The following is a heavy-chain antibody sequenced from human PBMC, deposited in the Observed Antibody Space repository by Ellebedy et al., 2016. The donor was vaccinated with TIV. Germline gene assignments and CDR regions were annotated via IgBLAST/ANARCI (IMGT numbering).Heavy chain of an antibody. CDR2: IWYDGSNK. D-gene: IGHD2-15*01. V-gene: IGHV3-33*08. J-gene: IGHJ6*02. Sequence: GGSLRLSCAASGFTFSTYGMHWVRQAPGKGLEWVALIWYDGSNKYYADSVKGRFTISRDNSKNTLYLQMNSLRAEDTAAYYCARDPVVGSGAYYYSGMDVWGQGTTVTVSS. CDR1: GFTFSTYG. CDR3: ARDPVVGSGAYYYSGMDV.